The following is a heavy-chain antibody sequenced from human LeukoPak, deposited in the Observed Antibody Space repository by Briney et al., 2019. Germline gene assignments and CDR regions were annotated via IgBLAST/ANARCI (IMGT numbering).Heavy chain of an antibody. Sequence: GGSLRLSCAASGFTFSSYSMNWVRQAPGKGLEWVSSISSSSSYIYYADSVKGRFTVSRDNAKNSLYLQMNSLRAEDTAVYYCARDSLEGEWELRFDYWGQGTLVTVSS. CDR3: ARDSLEGEWELRFDY. J-gene: IGHJ4*02. V-gene: IGHV3-21*01. CDR2: ISSSSSYI. CDR1: GFTFSSYS. D-gene: IGHD1-26*01.